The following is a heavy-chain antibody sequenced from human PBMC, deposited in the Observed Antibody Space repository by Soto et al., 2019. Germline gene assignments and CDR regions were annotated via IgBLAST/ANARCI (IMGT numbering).Heavy chain of an antibody. D-gene: IGHD3-22*01. CDR2: IYYSGST. J-gene: IGHJ4*02. V-gene: IGHV4-59*01. CDR3: ARARGDSSGYYFDY. CDR1: GGSISSYY. Sequence: SETLSLTCTVSGGSISSYYWSWIRQPPGKGLEWIGYIYYSGSTNYNPSLKSRVTRSVDTSKNQFSLKLSSVTAADTAVYYCARARGDSSGYYFDYWGQGTLVTVSS.